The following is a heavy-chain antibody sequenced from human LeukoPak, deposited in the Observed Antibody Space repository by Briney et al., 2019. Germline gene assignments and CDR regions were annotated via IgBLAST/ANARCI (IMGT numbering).Heavy chain of an antibody. Sequence: PGGSLRLSCAASGFTFSTYGMHWVRQAPGKGLEWVSAISGSGGSTYYADSVKGRFTISRDNSKNTLYLQMNSLRAEDTAVYYCAKEGIAAARPIYYYYMDVWGKGTTVTISS. D-gene: IGHD6-13*01. J-gene: IGHJ6*03. CDR3: AKEGIAAARPIYYYYMDV. CDR2: ISGSGGST. V-gene: IGHV3-23*01. CDR1: GFTFSTYG.